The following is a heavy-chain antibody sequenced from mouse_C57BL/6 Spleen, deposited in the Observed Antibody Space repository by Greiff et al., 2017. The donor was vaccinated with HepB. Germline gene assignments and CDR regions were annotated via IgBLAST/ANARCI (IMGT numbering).Heavy chain of an antibody. CDR1: GYTFTSYW. CDR3: ARSYYGSSYWYFDV. V-gene: IGHV1-72*01. Sequence: QQSCKASGYTFTSYWMHWVKQRPGRGLEWIGRIDPNSGGTKYNEKFKSKATLTVDKPSSTAYMQRSSLTSEDSAVYYCARSYYGSSYWYFDVWGTGTTVTVSS. J-gene: IGHJ1*03. CDR2: IDPNSGGT. D-gene: IGHD1-1*01.